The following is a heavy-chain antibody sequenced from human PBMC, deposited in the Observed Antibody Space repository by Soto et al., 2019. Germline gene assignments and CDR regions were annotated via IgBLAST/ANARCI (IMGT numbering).Heavy chain of an antibody. V-gene: IGHV4-59*01. D-gene: IGHD6-25*01. J-gene: IGHJ6*02. CDR1: GDSISAYS. Sequence: PSGTLSLTCTVSGDSISAYSWSWVRQPPGKGLEWIGNIHYNGNTKYNPSLKSRVSMSVDTSKNQFSLRLISVTAADTAMYFCARQVSSAWPPYYYDMDVWGQGTTVTVS. CDR3: ARQVSSAWPPYYYDMDV. CDR2: IHYNGNT.